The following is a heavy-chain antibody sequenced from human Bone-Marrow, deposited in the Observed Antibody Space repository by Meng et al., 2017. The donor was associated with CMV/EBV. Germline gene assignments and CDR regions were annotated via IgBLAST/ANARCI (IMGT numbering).Heavy chain of an antibody. Sequence: SLKISCAASGFTFDDYAMHWVRQAPGKGLEWVSGISWNSGSIGYADSVKGRFTISRDNAKNSLYLQMNSLRAEDTALYYCAKDITYDSSGYYYYYGMDVWGQGTTATFSS. V-gene: IGHV3-9*01. J-gene: IGHJ6*02. CDR3: AKDITYDSSGYYYYYGMDV. CDR2: ISWNSGSI. D-gene: IGHD3-22*01. CDR1: GFTFDDYA.